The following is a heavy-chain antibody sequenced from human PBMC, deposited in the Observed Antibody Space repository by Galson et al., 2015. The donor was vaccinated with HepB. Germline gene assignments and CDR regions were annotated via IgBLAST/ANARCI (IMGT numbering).Heavy chain of an antibody. CDR3: TTAGPVLSTLSWDWSFPL. CDR1: GFTFSHGW. D-gene: IGHD2-2*01. CDR2: IKSKSHGRTT. V-gene: IGHV3-15*01. Sequence: SLRLSCAASGFTFSHGWMSWVRQAPGKGLEWVGRIKSKSHGRTTDYAATVKGRVTISREDSTNTLSLQMNSLKTEGTALYYCTTAGPVLSTLSWDWSFPLCGRSTLGTVSS. J-gene: IGHJ2*01.